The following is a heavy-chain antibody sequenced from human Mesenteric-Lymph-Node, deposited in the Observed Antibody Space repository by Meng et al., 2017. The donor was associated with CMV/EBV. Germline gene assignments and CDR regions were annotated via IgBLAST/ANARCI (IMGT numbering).Heavy chain of an antibody. D-gene: IGHD3-3*01. CDR3: ARDRDDFWSGYYSH. Sequence: SVKVSCKASGYTFTSYGISWVRQAPGQGLEWMGWITAYNGNTNYAQKLQGRVTMTTDTSTSTAYMELTSLRSDDTAVYYCARDRDDFWSGYYSHWGQGTLVTVSS. CDR2: ITAYNGNT. J-gene: IGHJ4*02. V-gene: IGHV1-18*01. CDR1: GYTFTSYG.